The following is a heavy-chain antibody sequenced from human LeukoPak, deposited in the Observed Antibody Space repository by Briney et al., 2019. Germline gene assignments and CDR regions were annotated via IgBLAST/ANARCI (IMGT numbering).Heavy chain of an antibody. Sequence: PSETLSLTCTVSGVSISSTSYCWGWIRQPPGKGLEWIGSIYYSGRTYYNPSLKSRLTISVDTPKNQFSLKLSSVTPADTAVYYCAQSLGASTWFGNWFDPWGQGTLVTVSS. CDR2: IYYSGRT. CDR3: AQSLGASTWFGNWFDP. D-gene: IGHD3-10*01. V-gene: IGHV4-39*01. CDR1: GVSISSTSYC. J-gene: IGHJ5*02.